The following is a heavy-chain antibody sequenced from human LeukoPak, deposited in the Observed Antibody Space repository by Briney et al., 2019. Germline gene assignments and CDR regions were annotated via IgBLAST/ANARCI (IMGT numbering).Heavy chain of an antibody. CDR3: ARADRGSSWYYFDY. CDR2: IHPSTGNP. Sequence: GASVKVSCKASGYTFTNYAMNWVRQAPGQGLEWMGWIHPSTGNPTYAQGFTGRFVFSLDTSVSTTYLQISSLKAEDTAVYYCARADRGSSWYYFDYWGQGTLVTVSS. V-gene: IGHV7-4-1*02. J-gene: IGHJ4*02. D-gene: IGHD6-13*01. CDR1: GYTFTNYA.